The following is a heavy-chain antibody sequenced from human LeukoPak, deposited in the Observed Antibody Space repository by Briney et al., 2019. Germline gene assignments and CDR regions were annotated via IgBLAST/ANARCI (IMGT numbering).Heavy chain of an antibody. V-gene: IGHV3-20*04. CDR1: GFTFDDYG. D-gene: IGHD6-19*01. CDR3: ARDISSGWYFDY. Sequence: GGSLRLSCAVSGFTFDDYGMSWVREAPGKGLGWVSGINWNGGSTGYVDSVKGRFTIYRDNAKNSLHLQMNSLRAEDTALYYCARDISSGWYFDYWGQGNLVTVSS. CDR2: INWNGGST. J-gene: IGHJ4*02.